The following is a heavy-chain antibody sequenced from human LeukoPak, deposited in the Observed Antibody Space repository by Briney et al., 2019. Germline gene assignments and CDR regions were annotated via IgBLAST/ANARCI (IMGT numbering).Heavy chain of an antibody. CDR1: GYTFTGYY. CDR3: ARTPTYSHSNFDY. V-gene: IGHV1-18*04. CDR2: ISAYNGNT. Sequence: ASVKVSCKASGYTFTGYYMHWVRQAPGQGLEWMGWISAYNGNTDYAQKFQGRVTMTTDTSTSTAYMELRSLRSDDTAVYYCARTPTYSHSNFDYWGQGTLVTVSS. D-gene: IGHD2-21*01. J-gene: IGHJ4*02.